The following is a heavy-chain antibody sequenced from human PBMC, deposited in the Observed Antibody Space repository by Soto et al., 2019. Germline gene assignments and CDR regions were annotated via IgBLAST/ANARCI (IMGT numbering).Heavy chain of an antibody. CDR3: AKLLRSESFYCEV. V-gene: IGHV3-23*01. CDR2: VQSNGVT. Sequence: GGSLRLSCQASGFTFSIYSMSWVRQATWKGLQWVSLVQSNGVTYSADSVKGRFTVSRDNSKNTVYLQMDSLRVEDTAVYYCAKLLRSESFYCEVRAQG. CDR1: GFTFSIYS. D-gene: IGHD2-21*01. J-gene: IGHJ4*02.